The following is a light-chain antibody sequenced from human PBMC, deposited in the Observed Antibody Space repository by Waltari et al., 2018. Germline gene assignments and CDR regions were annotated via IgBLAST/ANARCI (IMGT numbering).Light chain of an antibody. CDR2: TNN. Sequence: QSVVIQSPSASGTPGQRVTISCSGSSSNIGGNDVYWYQQFPGTAPKLLIYTNNQRPSGVPDRFSGSKSGISASLVISGLQSEDEADYYCATWEDSLNGWVFGGGTKLTVL. CDR1: SSNIGGND. V-gene: IGLV1-44*01. J-gene: IGLJ3*02. CDR3: ATWEDSLNGWV.